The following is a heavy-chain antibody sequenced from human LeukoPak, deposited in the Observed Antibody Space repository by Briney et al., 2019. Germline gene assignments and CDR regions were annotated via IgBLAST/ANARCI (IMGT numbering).Heavy chain of an antibody. CDR1: GFTFSSYG. V-gene: IGHV3-30*02. CDR3: ATLGVVVVAATHWFDP. D-gene: IGHD2-15*01. Sequence: GGSLRLSCAASGFTFSSYGMHWVRQAPGKGLEWVAFIRYDGSNKYYADSVKGRFTISRDNSKNTLYLQMNSLRAEDKAVYYCATLGVVVVAATHWFDPWGQGTLVTVSS. CDR2: IRYDGSNK. J-gene: IGHJ5*02.